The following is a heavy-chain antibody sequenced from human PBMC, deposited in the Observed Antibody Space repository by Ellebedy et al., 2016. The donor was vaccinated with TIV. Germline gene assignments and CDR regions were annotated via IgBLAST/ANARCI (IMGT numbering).Heavy chain of an antibody. D-gene: IGHD2-15*01. CDR1: GGSISSYY. CDR3: ARVCSGGSCYFDFDY. V-gene: IGHV4-59*01. CDR2: IYYSGST. Sequence: MPSETLSLTCTVSGGSISSYYRSWIRQPPGKGLEWIGYIYYSGSTNYNPSLKSRVTISVDTSNNQFSLKLSSVIAADTAVYYCARVCSGGSCYFDFDYWGQGTLVTVSS. J-gene: IGHJ4*02.